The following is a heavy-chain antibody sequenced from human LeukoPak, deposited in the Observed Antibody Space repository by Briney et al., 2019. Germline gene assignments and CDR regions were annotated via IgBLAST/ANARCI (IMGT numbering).Heavy chain of an antibody. CDR3: ARGHYEFGELANWFDP. V-gene: IGHV4-59*01. CDR2: IYYSGST. Sequence: MASETLSLTCTVSGGSISSYYWSWIRQPPGKGLEWIGYIYYSGSTNYNPSLKSRGTISVDTSKNQFSLKLSSVTAADTAVYYCARGHYEFGELANWFDPWGQGTLVTVSS. J-gene: IGHJ5*02. D-gene: IGHD3-10*01. CDR1: GGSISSYY.